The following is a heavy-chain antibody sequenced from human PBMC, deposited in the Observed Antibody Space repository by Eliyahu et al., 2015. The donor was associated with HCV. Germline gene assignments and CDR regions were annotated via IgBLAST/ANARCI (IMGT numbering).Heavy chain of an antibody. J-gene: IGHJ5*02. Sequence: QVQLQESGPGLVKPSETLSLTCTVSGGSLRSYYWSWIRPPPGKGLEGIGYMYHSGSTNYNPSLKSRVTISIDTSKNQFSLKLSSVTAADTAVYYCATGGGGIAVAGTGGWFDPWGQGTLVTVSS. CDR3: ATGGGGIAVAGTGGWFDP. V-gene: IGHV4-59*01. CDR2: MYHSGST. CDR1: GGSLRSYY. D-gene: IGHD6-19*01.